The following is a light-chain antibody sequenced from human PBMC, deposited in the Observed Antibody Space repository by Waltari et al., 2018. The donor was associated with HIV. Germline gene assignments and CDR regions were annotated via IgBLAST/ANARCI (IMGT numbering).Light chain of an antibody. CDR1: QRLLNSNGYNY. Sequence: EIVMTQSPVSLPVTPGEAATISCTASQRLLNSNGYNYLDWYQHKPGRSPRLLIHLAAIRASGVPDRFTGSGSGTRFTLKISRVEAEDIGIYYCMQGLQPPRTVGQGTKLEMK. CDR2: LAA. CDR3: MQGLQPPRT. V-gene: IGKV2-28*01. J-gene: IGKJ2*01.